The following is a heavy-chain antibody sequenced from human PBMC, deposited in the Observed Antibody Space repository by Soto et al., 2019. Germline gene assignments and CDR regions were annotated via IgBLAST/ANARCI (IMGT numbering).Heavy chain of an antibody. Sequence: SETLSLTCAVYGGSFSGYYWSWIRQPPGKGLEWIGEINHSGSTNYNPSLKSRVTISVDTSKNQFSLKLSSVTAADTAVYYCARGRDGDRDYWGQGTLVTVSS. CDR1: GGSFSGYY. CDR3: ARGRDGDRDY. V-gene: IGHV4-34*01. J-gene: IGHJ4*02. CDR2: INHSGST.